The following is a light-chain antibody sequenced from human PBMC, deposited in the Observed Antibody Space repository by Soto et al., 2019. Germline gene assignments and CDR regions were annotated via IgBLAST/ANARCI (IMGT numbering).Light chain of an antibody. CDR2: GAS. Sequence: EIVMTQSPATLSVSPGERATLSCRASQNVNSNLAWYQQKPGQAPRLLIYGASNRATGIPARFSGSGSGTDFTLTISSLQSEDFAVYYCQQYYNWPPRTFGQGTKVEI. V-gene: IGKV3-15*01. J-gene: IGKJ1*01. CDR1: QNVNSN. CDR3: QQYYNWPPRT.